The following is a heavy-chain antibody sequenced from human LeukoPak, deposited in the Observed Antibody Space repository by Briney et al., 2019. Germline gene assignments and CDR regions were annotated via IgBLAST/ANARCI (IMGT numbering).Heavy chain of an antibody. CDR1: GFTFSSYS. CDR2: ISSSSSYI. V-gene: IGHV3-21*01. J-gene: IGHJ5*02. D-gene: IGHD6-6*01. Sequence: GGSLRLSCAASGFTFSSYSMNWVRQAPGKGREWVSSISSSSSYIYYADSVKGRFTISRDNAKNSLYLHMNSLRAEDTAVYYCARFRVEYSSSNWFDPWGQGTLVTVSS. CDR3: ARFRVEYSSSNWFDP.